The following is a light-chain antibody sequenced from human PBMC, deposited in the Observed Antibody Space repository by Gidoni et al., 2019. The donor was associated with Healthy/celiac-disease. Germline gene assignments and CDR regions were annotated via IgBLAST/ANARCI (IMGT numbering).Light chain of an antibody. CDR2: DAS. V-gene: IGKV3-11*01. CDR3: QQRSNWPQLT. CDR1: PSVSSH. J-gene: IGKJ4*01. Sequence: EIVLTQSPATPSLSPGERANLPCRASPSVSSHLAWYQQKPGQAPRLLIYDASNRATGIPARFSGSGSGTDLSLTISSLEPEDFAVYYCQQRSNWPQLTFGGXTKVEIK.